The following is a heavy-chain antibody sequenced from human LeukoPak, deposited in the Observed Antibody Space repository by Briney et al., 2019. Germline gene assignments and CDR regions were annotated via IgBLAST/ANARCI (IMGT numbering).Heavy chain of an antibody. CDR3: ARRYGDYNLDY. CDR1: GGSISSSNYY. CDR2: IYYRGST. Sequence: SETLSLTCTVSGGSISSSNYYWGWIRQPPGKGLEWIGNIYYRGSTYYNPSLKSRVTISIDTSKNQFSLKLSSVTAADTAVYYCARRYGDYNLDYWGQGTLVTVSS. D-gene: IGHD4-17*01. V-gene: IGHV4-39*01. J-gene: IGHJ4*02.